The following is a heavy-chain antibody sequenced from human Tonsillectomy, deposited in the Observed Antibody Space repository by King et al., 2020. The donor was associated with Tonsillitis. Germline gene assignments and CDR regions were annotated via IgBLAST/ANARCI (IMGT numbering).Heavy chain of an antibody. CDR1: GYSFTSYW. D-gene: IGHD2-21*02. V-gene: IGHV5-51*01. CDR3: ARAALAYCGGDCNSFDY. J-gene: IGHJ4*02. Sequence: QLVQSGAEVKKPGESLKISCKGSGYSFTSYWIGWVRQMPGKGLEWMGSIYPGDSDTRYSPSFQGQVTISADKSISTAYLQWSSLKASDTAMYYCARAALAYCGGDCNSFDYWGQGTLVTVSS. CDR2: IYPGDSDT.